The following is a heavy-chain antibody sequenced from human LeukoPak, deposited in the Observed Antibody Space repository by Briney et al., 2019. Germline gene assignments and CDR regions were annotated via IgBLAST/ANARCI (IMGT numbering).Heavy chain of an antibody. D-gene: IGHD3-22*01. CDR3: VRDLWNYYDSSGYYYEDY. CDR1: GFSFSSHW. Sequence: GGSLRLSCAASGFSFSSHWMHRVRQAPGKGLVWVSRINSDGSITSSADSVKGRFTISRDNAKNTLFLQMNSLRAEDTAVYYCVRDLWNYYDSSGYYYEDYWGQGTLATVSS. V-gene: IGHV3-74*01. J-gene: IGHJ4*02. CDR2: INSDGSIT.